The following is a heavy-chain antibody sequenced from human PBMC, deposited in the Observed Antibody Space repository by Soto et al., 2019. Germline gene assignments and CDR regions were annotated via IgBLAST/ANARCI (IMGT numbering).Heavy chain of an antibody. CDR3: ARVNSSACWFDP. V-gene: IGHV4-30-2*01. CDR1: GGSISSGGYS. D-gene: IGHD3-22*01. CDR2: IYHSGST. J-gene: IGHJ5*02. Sequence: SETLSLTCAVFGGSISSGGYSWSWIRQPPGKGLEWIGYIYHSGSTYYNPSLKSRVTISVDRSKNQFSLKLSSVTAADTAVYYCARVNSSACWFDPWGQGTLVTVSS.